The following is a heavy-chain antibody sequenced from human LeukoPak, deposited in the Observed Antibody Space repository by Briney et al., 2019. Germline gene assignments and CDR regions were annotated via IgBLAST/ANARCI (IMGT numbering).Heavy chain of an antibody. D-gene: IGHD6-13*01. J-gene: IGHJ5*02. V-gene: IGHV4-39*01. CDR2: IYYSGST. Sequence: SETLSLTCTVSGGSISSSSYSWGWIRQPPGKGLEWIGSIYYSGSTYYNPSLKSRVTISVDTSKNQFSLKLSSVTAADTAVYYCARRSIAAAGNPDWFDPWGQGTLVTVSS. CDR3: ARRSIAAAGNPDWFDP. CDR1: GGSISSSSYS.